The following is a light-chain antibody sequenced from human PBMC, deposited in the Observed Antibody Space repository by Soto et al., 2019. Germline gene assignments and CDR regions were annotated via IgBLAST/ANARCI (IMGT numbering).Light chain of an antibody. CDR2: DAS. CDR1: QSVSSY. J-gene: IGKJ4*01. Sequence: EIVLTQSPATLSLSPGERATLSCRASQSVSSYLAWYQQKPGQAPRLLIYDASNRASDIPDRFSGSGSGTDFPLTISRLVPEDFAVYYCQYQGTFGGGTRVELK. V-gene: IGKV3-11*01. CDR3: QYQGT.